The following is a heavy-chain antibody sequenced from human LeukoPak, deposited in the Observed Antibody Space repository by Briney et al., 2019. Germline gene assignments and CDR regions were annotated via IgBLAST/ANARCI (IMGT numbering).Heavy chain of an antibody. V-gene: IGHV7-4-1*02. CDR1: GYTFTSYY. Sequence: AASVKVSCNASGYTFTSYYMNWVRQPPAQGLEWMGWINTNTGNPTYAQGFTGRFVFSLDTSVSTAYLQWSSLKASDTAMYYCARLGSYYYYMDVWGKGTTVTVSS. J-gene: IGHJ6*03. CDR2: INTNTGNP. D-gene: IGHD3-10*01. CDR3: ARLGSYYYYMDV.